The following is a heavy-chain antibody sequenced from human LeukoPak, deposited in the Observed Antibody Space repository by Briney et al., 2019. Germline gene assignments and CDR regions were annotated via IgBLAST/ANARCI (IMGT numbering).Heavy chain of an antibody. D-gene: IGHD3-22*01. CDR3: ARDIEGYDSSGFYFSPYYFDY. Sequence: GGSLRLSCAASGFTFDDYAMHWVRQGPGKGLQWVSYISDKGGSTYYADSVKGRFTISRDNSKNSLYLQMNSLRTEDTALYYCARDIEGYDSSGFYFSPYYFDYWGQGTLVTVSS. J-gene: IGHJ4*02. V-gene: IGHV3-43*02. CDR2: ISDKGGST. CDR1: GFTFDDYA.